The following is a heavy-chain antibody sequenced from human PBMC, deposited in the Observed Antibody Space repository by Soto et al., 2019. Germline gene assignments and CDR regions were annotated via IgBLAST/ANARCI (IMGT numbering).Heavy chain of an antibody. D-gene: IGHD6-6*01. CDR1: VGPFIGNS. J-gene: IGHJ5*02. CDR2: INHSGST. V-gene: IGHV4-34*01. CDR3: ARGSIRIAARPGGWFDP. Sequence: LRRWGQGCLNPWGPFSPTGLFFVGPFIGNSWGGFPHPQGKGLGGLGEINHSGSTNYNPSLKSRVTISVDTSKNQISLKLSSVTAADTAVYYCARGSIRIAARPGGWFDPWGQGTLVTVSS.